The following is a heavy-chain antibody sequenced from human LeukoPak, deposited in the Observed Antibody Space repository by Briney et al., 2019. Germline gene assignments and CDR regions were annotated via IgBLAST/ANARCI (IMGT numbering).Heavy chain of an antibody. CDR3: ARDLSGYSYGYVLLGEDY. CDR2: IKQDGSEK. J-gene: IGHJ4*02. CDR1: GFTFSSYW. V-gene: IGHV3-7*01. D-gene: IGHD5-18*01. Sequence: PGGSLRLSCAASGFTFSSYWMSWVRQAPGKGLEWVANIKQDGSEKYYVDSVKGRFTISRDNAKNSLYLQMNSLRAEDTAVYYCARDLSGYSYGYVLLGEDYWGQGTLVTVSS.